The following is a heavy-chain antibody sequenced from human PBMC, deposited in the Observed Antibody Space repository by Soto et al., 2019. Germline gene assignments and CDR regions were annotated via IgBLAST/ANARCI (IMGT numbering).Heavy chain of an antibody. D-gene: IGHD6-19*01. CDR1: GYTFTSYG. CDR2: NSAYNGNT. V-gene: IGHV1-18*01. J-gene: IGHJ5*02. Sequence: QVQLVQSGAEVKKPGASVKVSCKASGYTFTSYGISWVRQAPGQGLEWMGWNSAYNGNTNYAQKLKGRVTMTPDTSTSTAYMELRGLGSDDTDGYYCARESAVAALDPWGQGTLVTVSS. CDR3: ARESAVAALDP.